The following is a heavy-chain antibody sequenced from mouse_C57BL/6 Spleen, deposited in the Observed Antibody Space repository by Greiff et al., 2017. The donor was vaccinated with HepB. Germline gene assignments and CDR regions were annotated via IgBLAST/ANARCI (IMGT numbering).Heavy chain of an antibody. CDR1: GYAFSSSW. Sequence: QVQLQQSGPELVKPGASVKISCKASGYAFSSSWMNWVKQRPGKGLEWIGRIYPGDGDTNYNGKFKGKATLTADKSSSTAYMQLSSLTSEDSAVYFCPRKDTTVVTHFDYWGQGTTLTVSS. J-gene: IGHJ2*01. CDR2: IYPGDGDT. D-gene: IGHD1-1*01. V-gene: IGHV1-82*01. CDR3: PRKDTTVVTHFDY.